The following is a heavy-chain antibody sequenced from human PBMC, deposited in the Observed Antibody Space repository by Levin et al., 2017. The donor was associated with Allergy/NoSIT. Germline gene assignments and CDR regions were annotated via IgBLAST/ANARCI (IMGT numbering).Heavy chain of an antibody. CDR1: GFTFDDYA. D-gene: IGHD2-21*02. J-gene: IGHJ4*02. Sequence: GGSLRLSCAASGFTFDDYAMHWVRQAPGKGLEWVSGISWNSGSIGYADSVKGRFTISRDNAKNSLYLQMNSLRAEDTALYYCAKAIVVTATQGGYFDYWGQGTLVTVSS. V-gene: IGHV3-9*01. CDR3: AKAIVVTATQGGYFDY. CDR2: ISWNSGSI.